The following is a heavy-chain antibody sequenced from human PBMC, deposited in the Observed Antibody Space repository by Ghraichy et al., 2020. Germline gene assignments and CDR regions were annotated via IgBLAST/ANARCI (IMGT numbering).Heavy chain of an antibody. J-gene: IGHJ4*02. CDR2: ISGSGGST. D-gene: IGHD5-12*01. CDR1: GFTFSSYA. CDR3: AKDTEDIVATIDY. V-gene: IGHV3-23*01. Sequence: GESLNISCAASGFTFSSYAMSWVRQAPGKGLEWVSAISGSGGSTYYADSVKGRFTISRDNSKNTLYLQMNSLRAEDTAVYYCAKDTEDIVATIDYWGQGTLVTVSS.